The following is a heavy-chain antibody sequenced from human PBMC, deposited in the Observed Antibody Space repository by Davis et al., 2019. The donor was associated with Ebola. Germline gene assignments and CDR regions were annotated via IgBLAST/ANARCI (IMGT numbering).Heavy chain of an antibody. CDR3: ASGPLDYYYYYYMDV. CDR1: GYTFTSYG. Sequence: ASVKVSCKASGYTFTSYGISWVRQAPGQGLEWMGWISAYNGNTNYAQKLQGRVTMTTDTSTSTAYMELSSLRSEDTAVYYCASGPLDYYYYYYMDVWGKGTTVTVSS. CDR2: ISAYNGNT. V-gene: IGHV1-18*01. J-gene: IGHJ6*03.